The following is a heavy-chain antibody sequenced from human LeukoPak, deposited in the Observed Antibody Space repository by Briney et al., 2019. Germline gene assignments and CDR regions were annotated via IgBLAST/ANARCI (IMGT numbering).Heavy chain of an antibody. Sequence: SETLSLTCTVSGGSVSSGSYYWSWLRQPPGKGLEWIGYASYSGSTYYNPSLKSRVTISVDTSKNQFSLKLSSVTAADTAVYYCARSPQGRMIGFHFDYWGQGTLVTVSS. CDR1: GGSVSSGSYY. D-gene: IGHD2-21*01. CDR2: ASYSGST. CDR3: ARSPQGRMIGFHFDY. J-gene: IGHJ4*02. V-gene: IGHV4-61*01.